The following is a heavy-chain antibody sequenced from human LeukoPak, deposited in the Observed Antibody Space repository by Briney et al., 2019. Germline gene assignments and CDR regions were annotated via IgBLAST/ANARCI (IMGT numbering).Heavy chain of an antibody. J-gene: IGHJ3*02. V-gene: IGHV3-48*03. CDR1: GFSFSSYE. CDR3: ARADAAIFSGGTYAHAFDM. D-gene: IGHD3-9*01. CDR2: ISSSGSTI. Sequence: GGSLRLSCAASGFSFSSYEMNWVRQAPGKGLEWVSYISSSGSTIYYADSVKGRFTISRDNAKNSLYLQMNSLRAEDTAVYYCARADAAIFSGGTYAHAFDMWGQGTMVTVSS.